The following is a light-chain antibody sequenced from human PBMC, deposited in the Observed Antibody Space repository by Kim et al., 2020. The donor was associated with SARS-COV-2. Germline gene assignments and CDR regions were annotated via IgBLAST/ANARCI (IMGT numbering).Light chain of an antibody. Sequence: DIQMSQSPSTLSASVGDRVTLTCRASQRIGYWLAWYQQQPGKAPKLLIYKASTLESGVPLRFSGSGSGTEFTLTISSLQPDDFATYYCKHYNTYPWTFGQGTKVDIK. CDR2: KAS. CDR3: KHYNTYPWT. J-gene: IGKJ1*01. CDR1: QRIGYW. V-gene: IGKV1-5*03.